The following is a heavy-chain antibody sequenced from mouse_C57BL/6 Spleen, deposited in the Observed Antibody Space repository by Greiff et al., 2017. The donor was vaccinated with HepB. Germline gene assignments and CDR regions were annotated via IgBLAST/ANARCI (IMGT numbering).Heavy chain of an antibody. Sequence: VQLQQPGAELVRPGSSVKLSCKASGYTFTSYWMHWVKQRPIQGLEWIGNIDPSDSDTHYNQKFKDKATLTVDKSSSAAYMQLSSLTSEDSAVYYCASGMGSSRAFAYWGQGTLVTVAA. CDR3: ASGMGSSRAFAY. D-gene: IGHD2-10*02. CDR2: IDPSDSDT. V-gene: IGHV1-52*01. CDR1: GYTFTSYW. J-gene: IGHJ3*01.